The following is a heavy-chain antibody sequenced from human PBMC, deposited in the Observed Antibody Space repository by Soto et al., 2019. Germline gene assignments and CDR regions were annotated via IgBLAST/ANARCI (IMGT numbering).Heavy chain of an antibody. Sequence: VASVKVSCKASGYTFTGYYMHWVRQAPGQGLEWMGWINPNSGGTNYAQKFQGWVTMTRDTSISTAYMELSRLRSDDTAVYYCARVSDIAAPLGMDVWGQGTTVTVSS. CDR3: ARVSDIAAPLGMDV. J-gene: IGHJ6*02. CDR1: GYTFTGYY. V-gene: IGHV1-2*04. CDR2: INPNSGGT. D-gene: IGHD6-13*01.